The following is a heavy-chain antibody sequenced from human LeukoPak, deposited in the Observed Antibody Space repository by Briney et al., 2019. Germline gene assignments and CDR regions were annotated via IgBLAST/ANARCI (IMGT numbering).Heavy chain of an antibody. CDR2: TYYRSKWYN. V-gene: IGHV6-1*01. CDR3: ARDGYYYGSGSYYYYFDY. J-gene: IGHJ4*02. D-gene: IGHD3-10*01. Sequence: PSQTLSLTCAISGDSVSSNSAAWNWIRQSPSRGLEWLGRTYYRSKWYNDYAVSVKSRITINPDTSKNQFSLQLNSVTPEVTAVYYCARDGYYYGSGSYYYYFDYWGQGTLVTVSS. CDR1: GDSVSSNSAA.